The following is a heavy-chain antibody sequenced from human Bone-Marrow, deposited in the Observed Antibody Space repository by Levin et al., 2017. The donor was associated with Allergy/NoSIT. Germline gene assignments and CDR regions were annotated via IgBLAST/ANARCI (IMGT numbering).Heavy chain of an antibody. J-gene: IGHJ5*01. V-gene: IGHV3-15*07. CDR3: TTEHDYGDYTNCFES. CDR2: IKSKNDGGTI. CDR1: GLSFPNAW. Sequence: LSLTCAASGLSFPNAWMNWVRQTPGKGLEWVGRIKSKNDGGTIEYAAPVKDRFIISRDDSKNMLFLQMNSLKTEDTAVYYCTTEHDYGDYTNCFESWGQGILVTVSS. D-gene: IGHD4-17*01.